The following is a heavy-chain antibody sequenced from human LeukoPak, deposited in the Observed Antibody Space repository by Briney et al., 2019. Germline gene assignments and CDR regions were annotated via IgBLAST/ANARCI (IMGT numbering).Heavy chain of an antibody. Sequence: SETLSLTCTVSGGSISSYYWSWIRPPPGKGLEWIWYIYYSGSTNYNPSLKSRVTISVDTSKNQFSLKLSSVTAADTAVYYCARLITYYYDSSGYLDAFDIWGQGTMVTVSS. J-gene: IGHJ3*02. D-gene: IGHD3-22*01. CDR3: ARLITYYYDSSGYLDAFDI. V-gene: IGHV4-59*08. CDR2: IYYSGST. CDR1: GGSISSYY.